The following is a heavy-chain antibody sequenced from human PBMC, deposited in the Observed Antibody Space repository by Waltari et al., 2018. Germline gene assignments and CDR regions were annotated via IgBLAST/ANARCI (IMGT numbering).Heavy chain of an antibody. D-gene: IGHD1-26*01. V-gene: IGHV3-23*01. CDR2: ISGSGGST. CDR3: AKIGVGATSGHY. CDR1: GFTFSSYA. J-gene: IGHJ4*02. Sequence: EVQLLESGGGLVQPGGSLRLSCAASGFTFSSYAMSWVRQAPGKGLEWVSAISGSGGSTYYADYVKGRFTISRDNSKNTLYLQMNSLRAEDTAVYYCAKIGVGATSGHYWGQGTLVTVSS.